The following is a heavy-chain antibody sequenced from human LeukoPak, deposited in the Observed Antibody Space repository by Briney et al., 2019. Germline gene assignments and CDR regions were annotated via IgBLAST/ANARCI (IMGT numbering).Heavy chain of an antibody. D-gene: IGHD4-17*01. CDR2: INPNSGGT. CDR3: ARLSSHYGDYKVDP. V-gene: IGHV1-2*02. Sequence: ASVKVSCKASEYTFTGYYMHWVRQAPGQGLEWMGWINPNSGGTNYAQKFQGRVTMTRDTSISTAYMELSRLRSDDTAVYYCARLSSHYGDYKVDPWGQGTLVTVSS. CDR1: EYTFTGYY. J-gene: IGHJ5*02.